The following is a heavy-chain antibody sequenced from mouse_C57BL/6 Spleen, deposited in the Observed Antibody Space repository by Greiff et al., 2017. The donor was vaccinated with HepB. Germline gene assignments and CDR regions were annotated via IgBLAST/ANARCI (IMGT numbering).Heavy chain of an antibody. CDR3: TRRVLGQAYAMDY. D-gene: IGHD4-1*01. CDR1: GFTFSSYA. V-gene: IGHV5-9-1*02. CDR2: ISSGGDYI. Sequence: EVHLVESGEGLVKPGGSLKLSCAASGFTFSSYAMSWVRQTPEKRLEWVAYISSGGDYIYYADTVKGRFTISRDNARNTLYLQMSSLKSEDTAMYYCTRRVLGQAYAMDYWGQGTSVTVSS. J-gene: IGHJ4*01.